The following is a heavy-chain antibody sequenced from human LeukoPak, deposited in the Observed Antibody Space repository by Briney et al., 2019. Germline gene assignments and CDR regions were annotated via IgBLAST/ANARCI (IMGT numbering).Heavy chain of an antibody. D-gene: IGHD3-3*01. CDR3: AREDTTGDFWSGYLFDY. J-gene: IGHJ4*02. Sequence: PSETLSLTCAVSGGSISSSNWWSWVRQPPGKGLEWIGEIYHSGSTNYNPSLKSRVTISVDKSKNQFSLKLSSVTAADTAVYYRAREDTTGDFWSGYLFDYWGQGTLVTVSS. CDR1: GGSISSSNW. V-gene: IGHV4-4*02. CDR2: IYHSGST.